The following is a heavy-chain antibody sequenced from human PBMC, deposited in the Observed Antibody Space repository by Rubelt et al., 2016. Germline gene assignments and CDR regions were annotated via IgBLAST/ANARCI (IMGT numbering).Heavy chain of an antibody. CDR3: VRDEYGVGGDP. CDR1: GFSFNIYE. D-gene: IGHD2/OR15-2a*01. CDR2: ITASGGAR. J-gene: IGHJ5*02. V-gene: IGHV3-48*03. Sequence: VQLVESGGGLVQPGGSLRLSCAASGFSFNIYEMNWVRQAPGKGLEWVSYITASGGARYDADACKGRFTVPRDNAKNLLYLQMNNVTDDDTALYYCVRDEYGVGGDPWGQGTLVTVSS.